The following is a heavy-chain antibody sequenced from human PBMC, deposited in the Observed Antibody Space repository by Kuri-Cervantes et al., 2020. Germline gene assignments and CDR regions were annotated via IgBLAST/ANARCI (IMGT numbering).Heavy chain of an antibody. V-gene: IGHV3-7*01. Sequence: GGSLRLSCAASGFTFSSYEMNWVRQAPGKGLEWVANIKQDGSEKYYVDPVKGRFTISRDNAKNSLYLQMNSLRAEDTAVYYCASPLYDYIWGSYRELDAFDIWGQGTMVTVSS. CDR3: ASPLYDYIWGSYRELDAFDI. D-gene: IGHD3-16*02. CDR2: IKQDGSEK. J-gene: IGHJ3*02. CDR1: GFTFSSYE.